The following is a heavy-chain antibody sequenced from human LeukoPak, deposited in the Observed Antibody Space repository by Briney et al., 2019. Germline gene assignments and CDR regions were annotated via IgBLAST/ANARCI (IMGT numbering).Heavy chain of an antibody. CDR2: ITYDGSNK. V-gene: IGHV3-30*04. CDR3: ARDRYGGNSWFGAFDI. D-gene: IGHD4-23*01. CDR1: GFTFSSYA. Sequence: GGSLRLSCAASGFTFSSYAMHWVRQAPGKGLEWVAVITYDGSNKYYADSVKGRFTISRDNSKNTLYLQMDSLRAEDTAVYYCARDRYGGNSWFGAFDIWGQGTMVTVSS. J-gene: IGHJ3*02.